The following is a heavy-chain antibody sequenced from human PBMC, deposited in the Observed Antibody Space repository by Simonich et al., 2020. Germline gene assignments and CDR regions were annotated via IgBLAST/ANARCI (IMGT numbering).Heavy chain of an antibody. CDR2: VNPNSGGT. CDR3: ARNGLVGILKAFDI. D-gene: IGHD2-21*01. Sequence: QVQLVQSGAEVKKPGASVKVSCKASGYTFTGYYMHWVRQAPGQGLEWMGWVNPNSGGTNYAQEFQGRVTMTRDTSISTAYMELSRLRSDDTAVYYCARNGLVGILKAFDIWGQGTMVTVSS. V-gene: IGHV1-2*02. J-gene: IGHJ3*02. CDR1: GYTFTGYY.